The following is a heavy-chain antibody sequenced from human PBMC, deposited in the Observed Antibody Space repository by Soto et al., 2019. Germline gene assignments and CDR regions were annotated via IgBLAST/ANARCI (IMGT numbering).Heavy chain of an antibody. D-gene: IGHD6-13*01. V-gene: IGHV3-15*01. CDR3: TTGYSSSWYWNRYYYYGMDV. CDR1: GFTFSNAW. J-gene: IGHJ6*02. Sequence: EVQLVESGGGLVKPGGSLRLSCAASGFTFSNAWMSWVRQAPGKGLEWVGRIKSKTDGGTTDYAAPVKGRFTISRDDSKNPLYLQMNSLKTEDTAVYYCTTGYSSSWYWNRYYYYGMDVWGQGTTVTVSS. CDR2: IKSKTDGGTT.